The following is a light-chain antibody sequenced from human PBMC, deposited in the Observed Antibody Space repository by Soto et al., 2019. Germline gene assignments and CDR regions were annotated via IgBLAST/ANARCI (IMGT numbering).Light chain of an antibody. CDR1: HDISTF. Sequence: DIQLTQSPSLLSASIGDRVTITCRASHDISTFLAWYQQKPGKAPKLLIYEASTLQSGVPSRFSGSGSGTELTLTISGLLPEDFEAYHCQQLYTLPFTFGQGTRLEIK. V-gene: IGKV1-9*01. CDR3: QQLYTLPFT. CDR2: EAS. J-gene: IGKJ5*01.